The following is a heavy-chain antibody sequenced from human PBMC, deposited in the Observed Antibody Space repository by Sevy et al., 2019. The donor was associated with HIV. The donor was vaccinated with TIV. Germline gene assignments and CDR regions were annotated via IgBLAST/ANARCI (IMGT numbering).Heavy chain of an antibody. J-gene: IGHJ4*02. D-gene: IGHD2-15*01. CDR1: GGTFSSYA. CDR2: IIPIFGTA. CDR3: ARQYCSGGSCYYFDY. Sequence: ASVKVSCKASGGTFSSYAISWVRQAPGQGLEWMGGIIPIFGTANYAQKFQGRVTITADESTSTAYMELGSLRSEDTAVYYCARQYCSGGSCYYFDYWGQGTLVTVSS. V-gene: IGHV1-69*13.